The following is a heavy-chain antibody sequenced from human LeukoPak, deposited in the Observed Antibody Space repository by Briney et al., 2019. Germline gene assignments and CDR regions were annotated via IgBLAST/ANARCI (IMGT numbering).Heavy chain of an antibody. Sequence: ASVKVSCKASGYTFTGHYMHWVRQAPGRGPEWMGWINPNSGDINYAQKFQGRVTMTRDTSISTAYMELSRLGSDDTAVYYCARPDGDSGGNYGCWGQGTLVTVSS. CDR2: INPNSGDI. D-gene: IGHD4-23*01. CDR1: GYTFTGHY. CDR3: ARPDGDSGGNYGC. V-gene: IGHV1-2*02. J-gene: IGHJ4*02.